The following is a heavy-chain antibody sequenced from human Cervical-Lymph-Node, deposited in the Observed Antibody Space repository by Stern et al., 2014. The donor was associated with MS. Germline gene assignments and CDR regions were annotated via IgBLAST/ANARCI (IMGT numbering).Heavy chain of an antibody. CDR1: GFTFSNYG. CDR3: ARGNWNYEGMGY. J-gene: IGHJ4*02. D-gene: IGHD1-7*01. V-gene: IGHV3-33*01. Sequence: QVQLVQSGGGVVQPGRSLRLSCAASGFTFSNYGMHWVRQAPGQGLEWLAVILYDGNKKYYADSVKGRFTISRNNSKNTLFLQMSSRTAEDTALYYCARGNWNYEGMGYWGQGTLVTVSS. CDR2: ILYDGNKK.